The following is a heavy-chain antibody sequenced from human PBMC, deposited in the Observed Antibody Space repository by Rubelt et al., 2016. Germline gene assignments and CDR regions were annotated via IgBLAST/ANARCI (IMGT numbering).Heavy chain of an antibody. Sequence: EVQLVESGGGLVQPGGSLKLSCAASGFTFSGSAMHWVRQASGKGLEWVGRIRSQANSYATAYAASVKGRFTISRDDSKNTAYWQMNSLSAVDTAVYYCAKDLDTRGPKIRNLFDYWGQGTLVTVSS. CDR1: GFTFSGSA. CDR3: AKDLDTRGPKIRNLFDY. V-gene: IGHV3-73*01. J-gene: IGHJ4*02. CDR2: IRSQANSYAT. D-gene: IGHD2-2*01.